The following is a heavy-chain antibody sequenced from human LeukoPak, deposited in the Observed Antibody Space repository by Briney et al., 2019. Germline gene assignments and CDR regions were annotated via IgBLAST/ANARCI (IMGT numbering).Heavy chain of an antibody. D-gene: IGHD6-13*01. Sequence: GESLKISCKGSGYSFTNYWIGWVRQMPGKGLESMGIIYPGDSDIRYSPSFQGQVTISADKSINTAYLQWSSLKASDTAMYYCARRDSSSLLDPWGQGTLVTVSS. J-gene: IGHJ5*02. CDR2: IYPGDSDI. CDR1: GYSFTNYW. CDR3: ARRDSSSLLDP. V-gene: IGHV5-51*01.